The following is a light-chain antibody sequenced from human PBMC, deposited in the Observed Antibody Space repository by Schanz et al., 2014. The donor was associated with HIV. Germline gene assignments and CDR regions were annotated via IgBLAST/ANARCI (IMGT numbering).Light chain of an antibody. Sequence: DIVLSQSPVTLSLFPGERATLSCRASQYIGSFLAWYQQRPGQAPRLLIYDVSTRAPGVPAKFTGSGFGTDFTLSISNLQPEDSAVYFCQQRDNWPLFSFGKGTKLQIK. CDR2: DVS. J-gene: IGKJ2*01. CDR1: QYIGSF. CDR3: QQRDNWPLFS. V-gene: IGKV3-11*01.